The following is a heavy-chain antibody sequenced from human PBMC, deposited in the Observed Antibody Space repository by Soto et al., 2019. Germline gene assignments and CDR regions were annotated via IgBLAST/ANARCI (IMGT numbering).Heavy chain of an antibody. CDR2: MNPNSGNT. CDR1: GYTFTSYD. Sequence: QVQLVQSGAEVKKPGASVKVSCKASGYTFTSYDINWVRQATGQGLEYLGWMNPNSGNTGYVQKFQGRVTMTRDTSISTAYMELSSMRSEDAAVYFCARGIKYGAFSRWVDHWGQGTLVTVSS. D-gene: IGHD4-17*01. J-gene: IGHJ5*02. V-gene: IGHV1-8*01. CDR3: ARGIKYGAFSRWVDH.